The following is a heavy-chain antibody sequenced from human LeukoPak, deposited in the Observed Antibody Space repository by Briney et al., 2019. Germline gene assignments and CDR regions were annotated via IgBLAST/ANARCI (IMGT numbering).Heavy chain of an antibody. CDR1: GYTFTNYD. V-gene: IGHV1-8*03. D-gene: IGHD3-10*01. CDR3: ARSVGYGVRGVILSFDN. CDR2: MNPNSGNT. J-gene: IGHJ4*02. Sequence: PGASVKVSCKASGYTFTNYDINWVRQATGQGLEWMGSMNPNSGNTDYAQKFQGRVTITGNTSISTAYMELSSLRGEDTAVYYCARSVGYGVRGVILSFDNWGQGILVTVSA.